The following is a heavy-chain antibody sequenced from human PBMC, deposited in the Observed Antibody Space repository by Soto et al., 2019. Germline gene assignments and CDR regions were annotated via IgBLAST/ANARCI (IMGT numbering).Heavy chain of an antibody. CDR2: IYGGDSDT. J-gene: IGHJ6*02. D-gene: IGHD6-13*01. Sequence: GASVKVSCKASGYTFKKYWIGWVRQMPGKGPEWMGMIYGGDSDTRYSPSFQGQVTISVARSADTAYLQWSSLKASDTAMYYCARRTAYSSSWYKYYYYYGMHVWGQGTTVTVSS. CDR1: GYTFKKYW. V-gene: IGHV5-51*01. CDR3: ARRTAYSSSWYKYYYYYGMHV.